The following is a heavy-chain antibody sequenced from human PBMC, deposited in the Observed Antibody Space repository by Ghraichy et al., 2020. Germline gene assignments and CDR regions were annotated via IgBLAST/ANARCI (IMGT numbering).Heavy chain of an antibody. V-gene: IGHV4-31*03. CDR1: GISITNGGYY. J-gene: IGHJ3*02. CDR2: IHYSENT. CDR3: ARVDYIWGSYTGPDTFDI. Sequence: SLNISCTVSGISITNGGYYWSWIRQHPGEGLEWIGYIHYSENTYYNPSLKSRVSISVDTSKNQFSLNLTSVTAADTAMYYCARVDYIWGSYTGPDTFDIWGLGTMVTVSS. D-gene: IGHD3-16*01.